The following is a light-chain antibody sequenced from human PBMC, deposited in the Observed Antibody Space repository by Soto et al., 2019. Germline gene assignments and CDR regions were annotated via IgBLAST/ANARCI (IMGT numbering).Light chain of an antibody. J-gene: IGKJ2*01. CDR3: QQRSNWPRA. V-gene: IGKV3-11*01. CDR2: DAS. Sequence: EIVLTQSPATLSLSPGERATLACRASQSVSCSLAWFQHKPGQAPRLLIYDASNRATGIPARFSGSGSGTDFTLTISSLEPEDLAVYYCQQRSNWPRAFGQGTKLEIK. CDR1: QSVSCS.